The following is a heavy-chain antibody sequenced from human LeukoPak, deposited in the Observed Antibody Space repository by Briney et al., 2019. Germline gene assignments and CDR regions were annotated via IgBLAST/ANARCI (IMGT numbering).Heavy chain of an antibody. V-gene: IGHV3-33*06. Sequence: PGRSLRLSCAASGFTFSSYGMHWVRQAPGKGLEWVAVIWYDGSNKYYADSVKGRFTISRDNSKNTLYLQMNSLRAEDTAVYYCAKDRVTTRGFIDYWGQGTLVTVSS. D-gene: IGHD4-17*01. CDR3: AKDRVTTRGFIDY. CDR1: GFTFSSYG. J-gene: IGHJ4*02. CDR2: IWYDGSNK.